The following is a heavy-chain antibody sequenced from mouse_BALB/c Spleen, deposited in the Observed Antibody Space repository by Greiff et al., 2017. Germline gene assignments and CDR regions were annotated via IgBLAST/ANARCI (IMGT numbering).Heavy chain of an antibody. D-gene: IGHD2-14*01. CDR3: TRWYDGYAMDY. CDR1: GFPFSNYW. J-gene: IGHJ4*01. Sequence: VKLGESGGGLVQPGGSMKPPFVAPGFPFSNYWMNWVPQSPEKGLEWVAEIRLKSNNYATHYAESGKGRFTNSRDDSKSSVYLQMNNLRAEDTGIYYCTRWYDGYAMDYWGQGTSVTVSS. CDR2: IRLKSNNYAT. V-gene: IGHV6-6*02.